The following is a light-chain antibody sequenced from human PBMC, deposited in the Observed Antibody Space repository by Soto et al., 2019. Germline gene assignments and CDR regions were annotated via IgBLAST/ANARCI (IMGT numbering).Light chain of an antibody. CDR2: AAS. J-gene: IGKJ5*01. CDR3: QQSYSTPIT. CDR1: QSISTY. Sequence: IQMTQYPSSLSASVGDRVTITCRASQSISTYLNWYQQKPGTAPKLLIYAASSLQSGVPSRFTGSASGTDFTLTISSLQPEDFATYYCQQSYSTPITFGQGTRLEIK. V-gene: IGKV1-39*01.